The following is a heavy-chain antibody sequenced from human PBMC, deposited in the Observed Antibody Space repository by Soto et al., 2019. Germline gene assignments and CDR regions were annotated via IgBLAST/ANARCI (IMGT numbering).Heavy chain of an antibody. D-gene: IGHD5-18*01. Sequence: PSETLSLTCTVSGVSVSTGGYFWTWIRQHPGKGLEWIGNIYYSGMSYYNPSLRGRVSISLDPSESQFSLKLNSVTAADTAVYYCARDSSGPVYSYGKFDYWGQGALVTVSS. J-gene: IGHJ4*02. V-gene: IGHV4-31*03. CDR1: GVSVSTGGYF. CDR2: IYYSGMS. CDR3: ARDSSGPVYSYGKFDY.